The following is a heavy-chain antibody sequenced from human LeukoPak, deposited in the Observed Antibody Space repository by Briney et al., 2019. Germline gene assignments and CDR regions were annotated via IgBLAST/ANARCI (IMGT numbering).Heavy chain of an antibody. Sequence: SETLSLTCTVSGGSVSNYYWSWIRQSPGKGLEWIGYIYYTETSYNPSLKSRVTISADTSKNQFSLKLYSVTAADTAVYYCARGLRLPSYYYYYMDVWGKGTTVTVSS. V-gene: IGHV4-59*02. J-gene: IGHJ6*03. CDR1: GGSVSNYY. D-gene: IGHD4-17*01. CDR3: ARGLRLPSYYYYYMDV. CDR2: IYYTET.